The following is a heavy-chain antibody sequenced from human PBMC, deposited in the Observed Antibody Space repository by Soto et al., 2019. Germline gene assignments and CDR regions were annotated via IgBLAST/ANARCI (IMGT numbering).Heavy chain of an antibody. CDR1: GFTFSNAW. J-gene: IGHJ6*02. CDR2: IKSKTYGGTT. CDR3: TTGPDYEYDYYYGMDV. D-gene: IGHD4-17*01. Sequence: GGSLRLSCAASGFTFSNAWMNWVRQAPGKGLEWVGRIKSKTYGGTTDYAAPVKGRFTISRDDFKNPLYLQMNSLKTEDNAVYYCTTGPDYEYDYYYGMDVWGQGTTVTVSS. V-gene: IGHV3-15*07.